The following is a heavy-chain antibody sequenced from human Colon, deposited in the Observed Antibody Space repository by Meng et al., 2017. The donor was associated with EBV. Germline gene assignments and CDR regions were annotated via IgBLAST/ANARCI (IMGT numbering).Heavy chain of an antibody. V-gene: IGHV4-39*01. CDR2: IYHSGST. CDR3: ARRRGGSGRDC. CDR1: GGSISSNGYY. J-gene: IGHJ4*02. D-gene: IGHD3-10*01. Sequence: QLQMQEPGPGLVKPSETLSLTCTVSGGSISSNGYYWDWVRQPPGKGLEWIGAIYHSGSTSHNPSLQSRVTMFVDTSKNQFSLMLTSVTATDTAVYYCARRRGGSGRDCWGQGTLVTVSS.